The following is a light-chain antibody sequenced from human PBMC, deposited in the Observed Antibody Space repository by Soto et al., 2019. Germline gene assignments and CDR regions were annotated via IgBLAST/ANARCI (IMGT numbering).Light chain of an antibody. CDR2: HAS. Sequence: EILLTQSPATLSLSPGERATLSCRASQSVSSYLAWYQQKPGQAPRLLIYHASNRATGIPARFSGSGSGTDFTLTISSLEPEDFELYYCQQRSNWPITFGQGTRLEIK. V-gene: IGKV3-11*01. J-gene: IGKJ5*01. CDR1: QSVSSY. CDR3: QQRSNWPIT.